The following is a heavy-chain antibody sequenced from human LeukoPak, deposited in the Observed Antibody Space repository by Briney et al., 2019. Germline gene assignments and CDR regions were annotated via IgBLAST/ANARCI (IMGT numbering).Heavy chain of an antibody. V-gene: IGHV3-30*02. J-gene: IGHJ3*02. CDR3: ASVGVTTDAFDI. D-gene: IGHD4-11*01. CDR2: IRYDGSNK. CDR1: GFTFSSYG. Sequence: GGSLRLSCAASGFTFSSYGMHWVRQAPGKGLEWVAFIRYDGSNKYYADSVKGRFTISRDNAKNSLYLQMNSLRAEDTAVYYCASVGVTTDAFDIWGQGTMVTVSS.